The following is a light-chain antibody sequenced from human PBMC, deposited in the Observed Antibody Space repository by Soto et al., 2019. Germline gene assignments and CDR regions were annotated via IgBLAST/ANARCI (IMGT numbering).Light chain of an antibody. CDR2: EGT. CDR3: CSFAGTGTFGGYV. J-gene: IGLJ1*01. CDR1: TSDVGSYHL. V-gene: IGLV2-23*03. Sequence: QAVVAQPASVSGSPGQSVTISCTGTTSDVGSYHLVSWYQQHPGKAPKLMIYEGTKRPSGVSNRFSGSKSGITASLTISGLQPEDEADYYCCSFAGTGTFGGYVFGTGTKVTVL.